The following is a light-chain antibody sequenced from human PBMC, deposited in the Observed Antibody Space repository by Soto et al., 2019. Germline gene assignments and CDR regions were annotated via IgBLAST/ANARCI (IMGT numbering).Light chain of an antibody. Sequence: DIVMTQSPDSLAVSLGERATIYCKSSQSVLYSSNNKNYLAWYQQKPGQPPKLLIFWASTRESGVPDRFSGSGSGTDFTLTISSLQAEDVAVYYCQQYYNNPYTFGQGTKLEIK. CDR2: WAS. CDR3: QQYYNNPYT. CDR1: QSVLYSSNNKNY. V-gene: IGKV4-1*01. J-gene: IGKJ2*01.